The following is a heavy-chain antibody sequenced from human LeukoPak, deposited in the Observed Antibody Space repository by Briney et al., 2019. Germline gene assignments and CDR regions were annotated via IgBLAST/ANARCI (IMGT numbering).Heavy chain of an antibody. V-gene: IGHV1-46*01. CDR2: INPSGGST. J-gene: IGHJ4*02. CDR1: GYTFTSYY. Sequence: ASVKVSCKASGYTFTSYYMHWVRQAPGQGLEWMGIINPSGGSTSYAQKLQGRVTMTRDTSTSTVYMELSSLRSEDTAVYYCARDAPIDYYDSSGYTPPTYYFDYWGQGTLVTVSS. CDR3: ARDAPIDYYDSSGYTPPTYYFDY. D-gene: IGHD3-22*01.